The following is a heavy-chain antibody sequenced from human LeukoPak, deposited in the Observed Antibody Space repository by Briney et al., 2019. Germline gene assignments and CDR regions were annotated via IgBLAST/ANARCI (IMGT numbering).Heavy chain of an antibody. Sequence: GASVKVSCKASGYTFTSYDINWVRQATGQGLEWMGWMNPNSGNTGYAQKFQGRVTMTRDTSTSTVYMELSSLRSEDTAVYYCASNAPRDSSGYYYGYFDYWGQGTLVTVSS. CDR2: MNPNSGNT. D-gene: IGHD3-22*01. CDR1: GYTFTSYD. CDR3: ASNAPRDSSGYYYGYFDY. V-gene: IGHV1-8*01. J-gene: IGHJ4*02.